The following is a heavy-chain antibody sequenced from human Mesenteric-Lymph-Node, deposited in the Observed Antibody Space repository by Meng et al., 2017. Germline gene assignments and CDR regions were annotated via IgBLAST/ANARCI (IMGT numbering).Heavy chain of an antibody. J-gene: IGHJ4*02. CDR1: GYTFTSYD. D-gene: IGHD3-10*01. CDR3: ARAAYYYGSGSYYLHDY. V-gene: IGHV1-2*06. CDR2: INPNSGGT. Sequence: ASVKVSCKASGYTFTSYDINWVRQAPGQGLEWMGRINPNSGGTNYAQKFQGRVTMTRDTSISTAYMELSRLRSDDTAVYYCARAAYYYGSGSYYLHDYWGQGTLVTVSS.